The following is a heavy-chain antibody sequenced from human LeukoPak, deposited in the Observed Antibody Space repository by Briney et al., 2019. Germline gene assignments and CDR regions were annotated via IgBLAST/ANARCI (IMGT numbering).Heavy chain of an antibody. CDR2: ISTSSSYI. CDR3: ARGRAVVAASDSWFDP. V-gene: IGHV3-21*01. CDR1: GFTFSSYS. Sequence: PGGSLRLSCAASGFTFSSYSMNWVRQAPGKGLEWVSSISTSSSYIYYADSVKGRFTISRGNAKNSLYLQMNSLRAEDTAVYYCARGRAVVAASDSWFDPWGQGTLVTVSS. J-gene: IGHJ5*02. D-gene: IGHD2-15*01.